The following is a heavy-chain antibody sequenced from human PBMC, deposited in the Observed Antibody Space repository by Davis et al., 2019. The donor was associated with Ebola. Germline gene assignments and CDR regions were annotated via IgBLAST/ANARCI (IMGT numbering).Heavy chain of an antibody. D-gene: IGHD6-13*01. V-gene: IGHV3-73*01. CDR2: IRGKADNYAT. CDR1: GFTFSDSA. Sequence: GESLKISCSASGFTFSDSAIHWVRQASGKGLEWVGRIRGKADNYATSYGASVKGRFIISRDDSMNTAYLQMNSLKPEDTAVYYCSRWVISGSWPPFDYWGQGTLVTVSS. CDR3: SRWVISGSWPPFDY. J-gene: IGHJ4*02.